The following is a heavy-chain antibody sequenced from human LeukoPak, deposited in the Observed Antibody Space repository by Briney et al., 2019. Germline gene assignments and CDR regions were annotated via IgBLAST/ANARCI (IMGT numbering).Heavy chain of an antibody. CDR3: ARESVRGYSGYDL. D-gene: IGHD5-12*01. CDR1: GYTFTGYY. Sequence: GASVKVSCKASGYTFTGYYMHWVRQAPGQGLEWMGWINPNSGGTNYAQKFQGRVTMTRDTSISTAYMELSRLRSDDTAVYYCARESVRGYSGYDLWGQGTMVTVSS. CDR2: INPNSGGT. J-gene: IGHJ3*01. V-gene: IGHV1-2*02.